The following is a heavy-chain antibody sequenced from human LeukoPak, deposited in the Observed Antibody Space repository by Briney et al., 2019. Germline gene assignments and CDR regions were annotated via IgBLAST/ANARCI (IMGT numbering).Heavy chain of an antibody. V-gene: IGHV1-2*02. Sequence: ASVKVSCKASGYTFTGYSVHWVRQAPGQGLEWMGWINPSSGGTKYALKFQGRVTMTRDTSISTAYMDLSRLTSDATAVYYCARDLSIAAPGTDFDYWGQGTLVTVSS. CDR2: INPSSGGT. CDR1: GYTFTGYS. J-gene: IGHJ4*02. D-gene: IGHD6-13*01. CDR3: ARDLSIAAPGTDFDY.